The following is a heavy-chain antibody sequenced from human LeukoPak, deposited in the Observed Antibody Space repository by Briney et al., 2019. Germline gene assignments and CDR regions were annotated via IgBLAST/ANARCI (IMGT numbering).Heavy chain of an antibody. CDR1: GYTFTSYG. Sequence: GASVKVSCKASGYTFTSYGISWVRLAPGQGLEWMGGNSDYNGNTNYAQKLQGRVTMTTDTSTSTAYMELRSLRSDDTAVYYCARDSLYGDYEDYWGQGTLVTVSS. CDR2: NSDYNGNT. V-gene: IGHV1-18*01. J-gene: IGHJ4*02. CDR3: ARDSLYGDYEDY. D-gene: IGHD4-17*01.